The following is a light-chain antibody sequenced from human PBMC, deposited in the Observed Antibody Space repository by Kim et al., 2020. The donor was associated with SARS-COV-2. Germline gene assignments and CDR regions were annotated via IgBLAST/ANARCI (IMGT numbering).Light chain of an antibody. CDR1: SGRIASNY. CDR3: QSYDSSDHGV. CDR2: EDK. J-gene: IGLJ3*02. V-gene: IGLV6-57*01. Sequence: KTVTSSCTRSSGRIASNYVQWYQQRPGSSPTTVIYEDKQRPSGVPDRFSGSIDSSSNSASLTISGLKTEDEADYYCQSYDSSDHGVFGGGTKLTVL.